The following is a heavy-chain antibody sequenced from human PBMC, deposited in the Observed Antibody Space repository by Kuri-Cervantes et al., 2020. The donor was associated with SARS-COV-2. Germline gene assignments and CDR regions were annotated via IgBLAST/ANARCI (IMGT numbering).Heavy chain of an antibody. Sequence: CAASGFTFSSYSMNWVRQAPGKGLERVSYISSSSSTIYYADSVKGRFTISRDNAKNSLYLQMNSLRDEDTAVYYCARGSEAGYYYFDYWGQGTLVTVSS. CDR2: ISSSSSTI. V-gene: IGHV3-48*02. CDR1: GFTFSSYS. CDR3: ARGSEAGYYYFDY. D-gene: IGHD3-9*01. J-gene: IGHJ4*02.